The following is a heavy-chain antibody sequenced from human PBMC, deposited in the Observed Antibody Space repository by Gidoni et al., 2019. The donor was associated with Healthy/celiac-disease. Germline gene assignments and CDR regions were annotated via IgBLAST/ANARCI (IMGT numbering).Heavy chain of an antibody. CDR3: ARAGIVDYYYYGMDV. Sequence: QVQLVQSGSELKKPGASVKVSCKVSGYTFTSYAMNWVRQSPGPGLEWMGWINTHTGNPTYAQGCTGRFVFSLDTSVSTAYLQISSRKAEDTAVYYCARAGIVDYYYYGMDVWGQGTTVTVSS. CDR1: GYTFTSYA. V-gene: IGHV7-4-1*02. CDR2: INTHTGNP. J-gene: IGHJ6*02. D-gene: IGHD2-15*01.